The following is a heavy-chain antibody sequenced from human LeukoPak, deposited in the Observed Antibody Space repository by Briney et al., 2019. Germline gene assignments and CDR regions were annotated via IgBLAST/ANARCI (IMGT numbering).Heavy chain of an antibody. CDR3: ARTFYDTLDSDAFYS. CDR1: GYTFTGYY. V-gene: IGHV1-2*02. D-gene: IGHD2/OR15-2a*01. CDR2: INPDSGGT. J-gene: IGHJ3*01. Sequence: GASVTVSCKASGYTFTGYYVHWVRQAPGQGLEWMGWINPDSGGTNNTQKFQGRVTMTRDTSISTAYMELSRLRSDDTAVYYCARTFYDTLDSDAFYSWGHRAMVIVSS.